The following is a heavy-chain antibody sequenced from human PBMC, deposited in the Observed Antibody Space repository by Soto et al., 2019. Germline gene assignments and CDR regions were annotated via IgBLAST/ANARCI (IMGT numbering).Heavy chain of an antibody. CDR1: GFTFSSYW. D-gene: IGHD3-16*02. V-gene: IGHV3-74*01. Sequence: GGSLRLSCTASGFTFSSYWMHWVRQAPGKGLVWVSHINSDGSTTNYADSVKGRFTISRDNSKNTLYLQMSGLRADDTAVYYCAKRLSYYFDSWGHGTLVTVSS. J-gene: IGHJ4*01. CDR2: INSDGSTT. CDR3: AKRLSYYFDS.